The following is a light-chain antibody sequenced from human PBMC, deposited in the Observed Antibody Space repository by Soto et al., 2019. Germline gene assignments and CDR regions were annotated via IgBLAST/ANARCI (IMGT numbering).Light chain of an antibody. V-gene: IGKV3-15*01. J-gene: IGKJ2*01. Sequence: EIVMTQSPATLFVSPGERAALSCRASQSVSSNFAWYQQKPGQAPRVLIYDASTRATGIPARFSGSGSGTEFTLTISSLQSEDFAVYYCQQYNNWPYTFGQGTKLEIK. CDR3: QQYNNWPYT. CDR2: DAS. CDR1: QSVSSN.